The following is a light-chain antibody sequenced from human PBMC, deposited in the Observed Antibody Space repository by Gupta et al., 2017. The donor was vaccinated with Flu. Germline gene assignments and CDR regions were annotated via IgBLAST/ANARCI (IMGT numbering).Light chain of an antibody. CDR1: QSVSSN. Sequence: EIVMTQSPATLSVSPGERATLSCRASQSVSSNLAWYQQKPGQAPRLLIYRASIRATGIPARFSGSSYGTEFTLTISRRHSEDLAVYFCQQDNNWPAFTFGPGTKVEIK. J-gene: IGKJ2*01. CDR2: RAS. CDR3: QQDNNWPAFT. V-gene: IGKV3-15*01.